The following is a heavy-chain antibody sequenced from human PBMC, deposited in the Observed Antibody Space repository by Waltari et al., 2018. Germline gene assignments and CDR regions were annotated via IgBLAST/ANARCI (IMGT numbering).Heavy chain of an antibody. V-gene: IGHV4-59*11. CDR2: IYYSGST. Sequence: QVQLQESGPGLVKPSETLSLTCTVSGGSISSHYWSWIRQPPGKGLEWIGYIYYSGSTNYNPSLKSRVTISVDTSKNQFSLKLSSVTAADTAVYYCARGTTYYDFWSGSDDAFDIWGQGTMVTVSS. CDR3: ARGTTYYDFWSGSDDAFDI. D-gene: IGHD3-3*01. J-gene: IGHJ3*02. CDR1: GGSISSHY.